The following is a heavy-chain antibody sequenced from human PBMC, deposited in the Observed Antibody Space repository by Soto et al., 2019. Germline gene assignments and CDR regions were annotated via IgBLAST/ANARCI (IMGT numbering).Heavy chain of an antibody. D-gene: IGHD1-26*01. Sequence: PGGSLRLSCAASGFTFSSYAMSWVRQAPGKGLEWVSAISGSGGSTYYADSVKGRFTISRDNSKNTLYLQMNSLRAEDTAVYYCAKGIVGATQSKYYYYYYGMDGWGQGTTVTVSS. V-gene: IGHV3-23*01. CDR1: GFTFSSYA. J-gene: IGHJ6*02. CDR3: AKGIVGATQSKYYYYYYGMDG. CDR2: ISGSGGST.